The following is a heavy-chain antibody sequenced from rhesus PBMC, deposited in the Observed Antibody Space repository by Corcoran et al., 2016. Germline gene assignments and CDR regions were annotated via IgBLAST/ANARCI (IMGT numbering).Heavy chain of an antibody. D-gene: IGHD2-21*01. CDR3: ARGGDCTGSGCYVEWYFEF. J-gene: IGHJ1*01. CDR2: VDPEDGEA. Sequence: EVQLVQSGAEVKKPGASVKISCKASGYTFTDYYLHGVRQAPGKGLEWMGRVDPEDGEAIHAQRFQGRVTITTETSTSTAYMELSSLGSEDTAVYYCARGGDCTGSGCYVEWYFEFWGQGALVTVSS. CDR1: GYTFTDYY. V-gene: IGHV1-111*02.